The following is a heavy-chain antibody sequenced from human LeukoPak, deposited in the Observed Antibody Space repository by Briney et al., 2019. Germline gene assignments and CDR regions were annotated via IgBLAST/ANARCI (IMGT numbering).Heavy chain of an antibody. J-gene: IGHJ3*01. CDR3: ARISCSSTSCPRRDALDV. CDR1: GGSISYYY. CDR2: IYYSGST. Sequence: LETPSLTCTVSGGSISYYYWSWIRQPPGKGLEWIGYIYYSGSTNYNPSLKSRVTISVDTSKNQFSLNLSSVTTADTAVYYCARISCSSTSCPRRDALDVWGQGTMVTVSS. V-gene: IGHV4-59*01. D-gene: IGHD2-2*01.